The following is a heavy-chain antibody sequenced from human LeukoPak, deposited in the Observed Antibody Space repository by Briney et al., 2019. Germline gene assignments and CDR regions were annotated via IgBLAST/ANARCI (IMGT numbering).Heavy chain of an antibody. J-gene: IGHJ4*02. CDR1: GYTLTELS. CDR2: FDPEDGET. Sequence: ASVKVSCKVSGYTLTELSMHWVRQAPGKGLEWMGGFDPEDGETIYAQKFQGRVTMTEDTSTDTAYMELSSLRSEDTAVYYCATRRQGYYGSSGYYGYWGQGTLVTVSS. D-gene: IGHD3-22*01. CDR3: ATRRQGYYGSSGYYGY. V-gene: IGHV1-24*01.